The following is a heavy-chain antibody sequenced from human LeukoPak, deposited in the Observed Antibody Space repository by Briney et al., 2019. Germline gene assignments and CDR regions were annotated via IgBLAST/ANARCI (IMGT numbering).Heavy chain of an antibody. J-gene: IGHJ4*02. V-gene: IGHV1-69*01. CDR1: VGTFSSYA. CDR3: ARVYPHNWNDAGDYFDY. D-gene: IGHD1-1*01. Sequence: SVKVSFKASVGTFSSYAISWVRQAPEQGLEWMGGIIPIFGTANYAQKFQGRVTITADESTSTAYMELSSLRSEDTAVYYCARVYPHNWNDAGDYFDYWGQGTLVTVSS. CDR2: IIPIFGTA.